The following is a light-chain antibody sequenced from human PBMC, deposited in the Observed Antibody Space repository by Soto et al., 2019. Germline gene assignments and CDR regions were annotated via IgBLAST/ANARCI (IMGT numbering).Light chain of an antibody. V-gene: IGKV1-27*01. Sequence: DIQMTQSPSSLSASVGDRVTSTCRASQGISNYLAWYQQKPGKVPKLLIYAESTLQSGVTSRFSGSGSGTDFTLTISSLQPEDVATYYCQQYNSAPFTVGPGTKVDIK. CDR2: AES. CDR3: QQYNSAPFT. CDR1: QGISNY. J-gene: IGKJ3*01.